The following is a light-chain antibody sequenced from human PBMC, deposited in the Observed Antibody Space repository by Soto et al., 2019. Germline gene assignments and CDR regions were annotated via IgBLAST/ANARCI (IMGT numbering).Light chain of an antibody. Sequence: QCSLTQPASVSGSRGRSITISCTGTIRDVGGYKYVSWYQQYPGKAPKLMIYEVSYRPSGVSNRFSGSKSGNTASLTISGLQAEDEADYYRRSYTISSRYVFGTGTKVTVL. V-gene: IGLV2-14*01. CDR2: EVS. J-gene: IGLJ1*01. CDR1: IRDVGGYKY. CDR3: RSYTISSRYV.